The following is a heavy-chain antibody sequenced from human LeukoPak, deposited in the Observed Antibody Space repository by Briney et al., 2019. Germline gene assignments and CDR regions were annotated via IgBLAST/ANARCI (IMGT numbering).Heavy chain of an antibody. D-gene: IGHD6-13*01. Sequence: GGSLRLSCAASGFTFDDYAMHWVRQAPGKGLEWVSGISWNSGSIGYADSVKGRFTISRDNAKNSLYLQMNSLRDEDTAVYYCARDPHYSSKFDYWGQGTLVTVSS. CDR3: ARDPHYSSKFDY. CDR2: ISWNSGSI. J-gene: IGHJ4*02. V-gene: IGHV3-9*01. CDR1: GFTFDDYA.